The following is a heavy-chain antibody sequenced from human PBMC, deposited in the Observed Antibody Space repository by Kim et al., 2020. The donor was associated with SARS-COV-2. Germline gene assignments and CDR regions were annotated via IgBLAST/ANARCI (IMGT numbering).Heavy chain of an antibody. CDR3: AREMIDSADYF. Sequence: GGSLRLSCAASGFTFSSYEMNWVRQAPGKGLEWVSYIDGRGDAKYYADSVRGRFTVSRDNAKKSLYLQMNSLRAEDTAVYYCAREMIDSADYF. J-gene: IGHJ4*01. CDR1: GFTFSSYE. D-gene: IGHD3-22*01. V-gene: IGHV3-48*03. CDR2: IDGRGDAK.